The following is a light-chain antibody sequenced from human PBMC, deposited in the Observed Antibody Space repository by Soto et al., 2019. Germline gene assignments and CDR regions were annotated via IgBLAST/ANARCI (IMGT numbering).Light chain of an antibody. V-gene: IGKV3-11*01. Sequence: EIVLTQSPATLSLSPGERATLSCRASQSVNHFLAWYQQKPGQAPRLLIYDASNRATGIPARFSGSGSRTDFTLTISSLEPEDFAVYYCQQRSNWPPVTFGGGTKVDIK. J-gene: IGKJ4*01. CDR2: DAS. CDR1: QSVNHF. CDR3: QQRSNWPPVT.